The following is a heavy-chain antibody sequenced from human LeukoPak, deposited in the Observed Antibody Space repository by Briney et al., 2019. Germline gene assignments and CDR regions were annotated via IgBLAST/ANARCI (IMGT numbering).Heavy chain of an antibody. CDR1: GFTVSSNY. CDR3: AKFRFVVVTALDY. V-gene: IGHV3-66*01. J-gene: IGHJ4*02. Sequence: GGSLRLSCAASGFTVSSNYMSWVRQAPGKGLEWVSVIYSGGSTYYADSVKGRFTISRDNSKNTLYLQMNSLRAEDTAVYYCAKFRFVVVTALDYWGQGTLVTVSS. CDR2: IYSGGST. D-gene: IGHD2-21*02.